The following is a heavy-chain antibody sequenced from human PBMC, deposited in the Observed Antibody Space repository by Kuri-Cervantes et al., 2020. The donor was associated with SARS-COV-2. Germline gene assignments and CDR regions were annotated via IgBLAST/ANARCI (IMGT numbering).Heavy chain of an antibody. CDR3: ARYNHLGYCSSTSCWNYYGMDV. V-gene: IGHV1-46*01. D-gene: IGHD2-2*01. CDR1: GYTFTSYG. J-gene: IGHJ6*02. Sequence: ASVKVSCKASGYTFTSYGISWVRQAPGQGLEWMGIINPSGGSTSYAQKFQGRVTMTRDTSTSTAYMELRSLRSDDTAVYYCARYNHLGYCSSTSCWNYYGMDVWGQGTTVTVSS. CDR2: INPSGGST.